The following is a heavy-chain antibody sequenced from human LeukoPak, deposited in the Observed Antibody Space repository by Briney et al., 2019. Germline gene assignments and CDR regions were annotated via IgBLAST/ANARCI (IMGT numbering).Heavy chain of an antibody. V-gene: IGHV4-4*07. D-gene: IGHD5-12*01. CDR2: IYTTGST. CDR3: ARVDMRAGYSGLYFDY. J-gene: IGHJ4*02. Sequence: PSETLSLTCTVSGGSISSYYWSWIRQPAGKGLEWIGRIYTTGSTNYNPSLKSRVTMSVDTSKNQFSLKLSSVTAADTAVYYRARVDMRAGYSGLYFDYWGQGTLVTVSS. CDR1: GGSISSYY.